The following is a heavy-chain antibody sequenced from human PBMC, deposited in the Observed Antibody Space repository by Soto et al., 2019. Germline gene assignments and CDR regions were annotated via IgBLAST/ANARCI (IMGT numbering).Heavy chain of an antibody. CDR3: ARHHSPPSRGWSHFDY. CDR1: GGSISSSSYY. V-gene: IGHV4-39*01. CDR2: IYYSGST. Sequence: SETLSLTCTVSGGSISSSSYYWGWIRQPPGKGLEWIGSIYYSGSTYYNPSLKSRVTISVDTSKNQFSLKLSSVTAADTAVYYCARHHSPPSRGWSHFDYWGQGTLVTVSS. J-gene: IGHJ4*02. D-gene: IGHD6-19*01.